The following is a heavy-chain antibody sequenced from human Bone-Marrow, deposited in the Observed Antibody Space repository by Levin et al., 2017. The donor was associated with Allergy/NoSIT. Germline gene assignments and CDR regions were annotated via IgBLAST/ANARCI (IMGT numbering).Heavy chain of an antibody. D-gene: IGHD3-3*01. V-gene: IGHV1-24*01. CDR1: GYTLTELS. Sequence: ASVKVSCKVSGYTLTELSMHWVRQAPGKGLEWMGGFDPEDGETIYAQKFQGRVTMTEDTSTDTAYMELSSLRSEDTAVYYCATRGDYDFWSGYGDVDYWGQGTLVTVSS. CDR3: ATRGDYDFWSGYGDVDY. CDR2: FDPEDGET. J-gene: IGHJ4*02.